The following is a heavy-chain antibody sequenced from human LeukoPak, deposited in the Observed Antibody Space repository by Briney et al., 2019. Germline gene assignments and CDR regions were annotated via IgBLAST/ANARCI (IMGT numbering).Heavy chain of an antibody. Sequence: GGSLRLSCAASGFTFSSYWMSWVRQAPGKGLEWVSSISSSSSYIYYADSVKGRFTISRDNAKNSLYLQMNSLRAEDTAVYYCARGSMSLDYWGQGTLVTVSS. J-gene: IGHJ4*02. D-gene: IGHD2/OR15-2a*01. CDR1: GFTFSSYW. V-gene: IGHV3-21*01. CDR2: ISSSSSYI. CDR3: ARGSMSLDY.